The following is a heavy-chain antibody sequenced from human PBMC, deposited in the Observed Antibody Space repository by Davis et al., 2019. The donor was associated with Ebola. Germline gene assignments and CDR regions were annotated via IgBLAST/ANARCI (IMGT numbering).Heavy chain of an antibody. CDR3: ARDPSGGYLTLSNRAFDY. D-gene: IGHD3-22*01. CDR1: GFDLRHSA. J-gene: IGHJ4*02. Sequence: SLKTPCAAPGFDLRHSAMHWVRQVPGKGLERVALLAFDGTQTHDADSVRGRFTISRDNSKNTLYLEMRGLRIEDTAVYYCARDPSGGYLTLSNRAFDYWGQVSLVTVSS. V-gene: IGHV3-30*04. CDR2: LAFDGTQT.